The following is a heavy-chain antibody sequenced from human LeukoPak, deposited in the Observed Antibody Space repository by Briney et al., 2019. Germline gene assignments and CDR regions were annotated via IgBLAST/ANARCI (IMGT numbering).Heavy chain of an antibody. CDR1: GFTFSHYW. V-gene: IGHV3-7*01. CDR3: VSWAGEYYETSDYSLAPSNS. D-gene: IGHD3-22*01. J-gene: IGHJ4*02. Sequence: PGGSLRLSCAASGFTFSHYWMSWIRQAPGKGLKWAAHINEDGSDKYYVDSVKGRFTISRDNAKNSLYLQMNSLRAEDTAVYYCVSWAGEYYETSDYSLAPSNSWGQGTLVTVSS. CDR2: INEDGSDK.